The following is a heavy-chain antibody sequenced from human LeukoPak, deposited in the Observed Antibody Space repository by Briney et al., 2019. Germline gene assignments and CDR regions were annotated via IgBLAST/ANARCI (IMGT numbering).Heavy chain of an antibody. J-gene: IGHJ4*02. Sequence: SETLSLTCAVSGGSISSSNWWSWVRQPPGKGLEWIGEIYHSGSTNYNPSLKSRVTISVDKSKNQFSLKLTSVSAADTAVYYCASEGTMVRGVTLDYWGQGTLVTVSS. CDR2: IYHSGST. V-gene: IGHV4-4*02. CDR1: GGSISSSNW. CDR3: ASEGTMVRGVTLDY. D-gene: IGHD3-10*01.